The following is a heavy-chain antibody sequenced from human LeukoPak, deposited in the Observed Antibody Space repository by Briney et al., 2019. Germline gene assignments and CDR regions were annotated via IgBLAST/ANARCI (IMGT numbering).Heavy chain of an antibody. CDR3: ARDSARGYSYGYNAFDI. V-gene: IGHV1-18*01. CDR2: ITAGNGNT. J-gene: IGHJ3*02. D-gene: IGHD5-18*01. CDR1: GYNFRNYG. Sequence: ASVKVSCKASGYNFRNYGIGWVRQAPRQGLEWMGWITAGNGNTNYAQKVQGRVTMTTDTSTSTAYMELRSLRSDDTAVYFCARDSARGYSYGYNAFDIWGQGTMVNISS.